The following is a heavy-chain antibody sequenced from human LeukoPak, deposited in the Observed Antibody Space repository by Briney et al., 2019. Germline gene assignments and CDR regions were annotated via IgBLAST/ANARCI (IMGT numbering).Heavy chain of an antibody. CDR1: GFTFSSYW. CDR3: ARAMVAYYYYYYMDV. V-gene: IGHV1-18*01. J-gene: IGHJ6*03. D-gene: IGHD2-8*01. Sequence: GGSLRLSCAASGFTFSSYWMSWVRQAPGQGLEWMGWISAYNGNTNYAQKLQGRVTMTTDTSTSTAYMELRSLRSDDTAVYYCARAMVAYYYYYYMDVWGKGTTVTVSS. CDR2: ISAYNGNT.